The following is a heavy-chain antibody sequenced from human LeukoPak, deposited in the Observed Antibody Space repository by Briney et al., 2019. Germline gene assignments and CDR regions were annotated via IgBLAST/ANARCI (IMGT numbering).Heavy chain of an antibody. Sequence: ASVKVSCKASDYTFTSYGISWVRQAPGQGLEWMGWISAYKGNTYYAQKLQGRVTMTTDTSTSTAYMELRNLRSDDTAVYYCTRDLYYESNGWIDTSDIWGQGTMVTVSS. V-gene: IGHV1-18*01. CDR2: ISAYKGNT. D-gene: IGHD3-22*01. J-gene: IGHJ3*02. CDR1: DYTFTSYG. CDR3: TRDLYYESNGWIDTSDI.